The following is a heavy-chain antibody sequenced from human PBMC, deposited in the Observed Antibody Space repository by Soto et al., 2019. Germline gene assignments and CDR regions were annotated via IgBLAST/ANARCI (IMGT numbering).Heavy chain of an antibody. J-gene: IGHJ3*02. Sequence: ASVKVSCKASGGTFSSYAISWVRQAPGQGLEWMGGIIPIFGTANYAQKFQGRVTITADESTSTAYMELSSLRSEDTAVYYCARVFFNDDILTGDDAFDIWGQGTMVTVSS. CDR3: ARVFFNDDILTGDDAFDI. CDR2: IIPIFGTA. V-gene: IGHV1-69*13. D-gene: IGHD3-9*01. CDR1: GGTFSSYA.